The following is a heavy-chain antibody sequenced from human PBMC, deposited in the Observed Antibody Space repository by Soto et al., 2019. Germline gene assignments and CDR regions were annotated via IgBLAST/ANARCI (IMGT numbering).Heavy chain of an antibody. CDR1: GFTFSNYA. V-gene: IGHV3-23*01. D-gene: IGHD3-10*01. CDR3: AKDSSDYTSHWYGDFDY. Sequence: PGGSLRLSCATSGFTFSNYAMSWVRQAPGKGLEWVSGISLSGSSAYYADSVKGRFTISRDNSRNTLYLQMNSLGAEDTAVYYCAKDSSDYTSHWYGDFDYWGQGTQVTVSS. CDR2: ISLSGSSA. J-gene: IGHJ4*02.